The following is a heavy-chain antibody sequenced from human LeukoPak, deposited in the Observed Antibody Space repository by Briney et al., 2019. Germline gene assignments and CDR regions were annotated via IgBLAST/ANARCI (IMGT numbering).Heavy chain of an antibody. J-gene: IGHJ3*02. CDR1: GYTFTSYG. V-gene: IGHV1-18*01. Sequence: ASVKVSCKASGYTFTSYGISWVRQAPGQGLEWMGWISAYNGNTNYAQKLQGRVTMTTDTSTSTAYMELRSLRPDDTAVYYCAREGEWNDASRGAFDIWGQGTMVTVSS. CDR3: AREGEWNDASRGAFDI. D-gene: IGHD1-1*01. CDR2: ISAYNGNT.